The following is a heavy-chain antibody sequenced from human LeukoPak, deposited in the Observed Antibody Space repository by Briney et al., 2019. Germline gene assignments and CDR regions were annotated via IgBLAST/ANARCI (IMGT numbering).Heavy chain of an antibody. Sequence: PGGSLRLSCAASGFTFSSYSMNWVRQAPGKGLEWVSSISSSSSYIYYADSVKGRFTISRDNAKNSLYLQMNSLRAEDTAVYYCARNPRGSGWFDYWGQGTLVTVSS. J-gene: IGHJ4*02. CDR1: GFTFSSYS. D-gene: IGHD6-19*01. CDR3: ARNPRGSGWFDY. V-gene: IGHV3-21*01. CDR2: ISSSSSYI.